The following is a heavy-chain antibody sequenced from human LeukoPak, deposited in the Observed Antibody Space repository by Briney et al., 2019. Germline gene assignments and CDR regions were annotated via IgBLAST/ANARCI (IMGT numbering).Heavy chain of an antibody. V-gene: IGHV3-53*01. CDR1: GFTVSGNY. D-gene: IGHD3-22*01. CDR3: ARGITVMIVAPGY. J-gene: IGHJ4*02. Sequence: HPGGSLRLSCAASGFTVSGNYMSWVRQAPGKGLEWLSVIYSNNITYYADSVKGRFTISRDNSKNTLYLQMNSLRAEDTAVYYCARGITVMIVAPGYWGQGTLVTVSS. CDR2: IYSNNIT.